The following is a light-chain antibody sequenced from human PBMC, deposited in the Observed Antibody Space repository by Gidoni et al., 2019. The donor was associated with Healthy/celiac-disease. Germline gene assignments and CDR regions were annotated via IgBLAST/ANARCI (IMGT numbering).Light chain of an antibody. Sequence: EIVMTQSPATLSVSPGGRATLSCRASQSVGSNLAWYQQKPGQAPRLLIYGASTRATGIPARFSGSASGTAFTLTITSLQSEDFAVYYCHQYDNWPGTFGQGTKVEI. CDR2: GAS. J-gene: IGKJ1*01. V-gene: IGKV3-15*01. CDR3: HQYDNWPGT. CDR1: QSVGSN.